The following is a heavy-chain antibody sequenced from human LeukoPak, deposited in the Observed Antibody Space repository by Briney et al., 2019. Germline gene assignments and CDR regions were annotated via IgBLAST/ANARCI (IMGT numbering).Heavy chain of an antibody. CDR3: ARGDFDY. CDR2: AFSDGRT. Sequence: GGSLRLSCAASGITVSTNYMGWVRQAPGKGLEWVSIAFSDGRTFYADSVKGRFTISRDSSKNTVFLQMNSLRAEDTAVYYCARGDFDYWGQETLVTVSS. J-gene: IGHJ4*02. V-gene: IGHV3-53*01. CDR1: GITVSTNY.